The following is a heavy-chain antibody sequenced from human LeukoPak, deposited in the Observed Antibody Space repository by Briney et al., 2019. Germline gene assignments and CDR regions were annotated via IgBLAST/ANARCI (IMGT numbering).Heavy chain of an antibody. Sequence: GGSLRLSCAASGFTFSSHWMHWVRQAPGKGLVWVSRINSDGSSISYADSVKGRFTVSRDNAKNTLYLQVNNLRAEDTAVYYCARGPNSNWSGLDFWGQGTLLTVSS. J-gene: IGHJ4*02. CDR1: GFTFSSHW. D-gene: IGHD6-6*01. V-gene: IGHV3-74*01. CDR2: INSDGSSI. CDR3: ARGPNSNWSGLDF.